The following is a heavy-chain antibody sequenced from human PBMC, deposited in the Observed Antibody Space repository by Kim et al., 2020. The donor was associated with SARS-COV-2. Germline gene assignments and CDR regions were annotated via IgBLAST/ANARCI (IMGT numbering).Heavy chain of an antibody. D-gene: IGHD3-10*01. J-gene: IGHJ4*02. CDR1: GGSISSSSYY. Sequence: SETLSLTCTVSGGSISSSSYYWGWIRQPPGKGLEWIGSIYYSGSTYYNPSLKSRVTISVDTSKNQFSLKLSSVTAADTAVYYCAIPGSVFDYWGQGTLVTVSS. V-gene: IGHV4-39*01. CDR3: AIPGSVFDY. CDR2: IYYSGST.